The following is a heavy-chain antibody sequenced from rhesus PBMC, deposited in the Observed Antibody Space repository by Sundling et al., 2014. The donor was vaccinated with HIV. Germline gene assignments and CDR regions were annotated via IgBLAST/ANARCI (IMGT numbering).Heavy chain of an antibody. CDR1: GFTFDDYA. CDR2: ISWNGGTI. J-gene: IGHJ3*01. Sequence: EVQLVESGGGLVQPGGSLRLSCAASGFTFDDYAMSWVRQAPGKGLEWVSRISWNGGTIYYADSVKGRFTISRDNAKNSQFLQMDRLRAEDTAVYYCTREGGNWTGSAFDFWGQGLRVTVSS. D-gene: IGHD3-3*01. CDR3: TREGGNWTGSAFDF. V-gene: IGHV3-134*01.